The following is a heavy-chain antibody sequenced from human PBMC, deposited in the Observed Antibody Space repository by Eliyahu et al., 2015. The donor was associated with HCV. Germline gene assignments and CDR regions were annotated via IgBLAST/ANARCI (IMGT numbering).Heavy chain of an antibody. V-gene: IGHV3-23*01. CDR2: IGATDGST. Sequence: EVQLLESGGGLIQPGGSLXLXCGXXGFXFSXCAMSWVRQAPGXGLEWVSAIGATDGSTYYADAVKGRFTISRDNAKNTLSLQMNSLRADDTAVYYCAKDAFSGNSVWDAFDIWGQGTMVTVSS. J-gene: IGHJ3*02. D-gene: IGHD4-23*01. CDR1: GFXFSXCA. CDR3: AKDAFSGNSVWDAFDI.